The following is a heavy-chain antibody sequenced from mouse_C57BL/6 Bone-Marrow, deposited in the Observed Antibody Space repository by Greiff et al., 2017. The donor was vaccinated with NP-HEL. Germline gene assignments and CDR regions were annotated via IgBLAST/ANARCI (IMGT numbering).Heavy chain of an antibody. CDR3: ARSIYYDYDWFAY. J-gene: IGHJ3*01. D-gene: IGHD2-4*01. CDR2: ISSGSSTI. V-gene: IGHV5-17*01. Sequence: DVKLVESGGGLVKPGGSLKLSCAASGFTFSDYGMHWVRQAPEKGLEWVAYISSGSSTIYYADTVKGRFPISRDNAKNTLFLQMTSLRSEDTAMYYCARSIYYDYDWFAYWGQGTLVTVSA. CDR1: GFTFSDYG.